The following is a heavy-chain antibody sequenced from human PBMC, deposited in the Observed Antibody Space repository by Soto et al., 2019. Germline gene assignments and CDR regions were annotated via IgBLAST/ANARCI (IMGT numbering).Heavy chain of an antibody. CDR1: GFPFDDYG. V-gene: IGHV3-20*04. CDR2: INRDGGST. J-gene: IGHJ4*02. CDR3: ASVPGYYGGFFVF. D-gene: IGHD4-17*01. Sequence: EVQLVESGGGVVRPGGSLRLSCAASGFPFDDYGMSWVRQAPGKGLEWVSGINRDGGSTGYADSVKGRFTISRDNAKKSLYLRLNSLRAEATAFYYCASVPGYYGGFFVFWCQGTLVTVCS.